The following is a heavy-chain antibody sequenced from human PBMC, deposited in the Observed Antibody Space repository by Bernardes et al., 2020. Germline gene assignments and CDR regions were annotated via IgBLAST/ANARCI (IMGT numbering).Heavy chain of an antibody. J-gene: IGHJ6*03. CDR3: ARDNYDFWSGHYTYYYYMDV. V-gene: IGHV1-69*13. CDR2: IIPMFGTT. CDR1: GGIFTSYA. Sequence: SLKVACKASGGIFTSYAISWVRQAPGQGLEWMGGIIPMFGTTNYAQKFQGRVTITGDEFTSTAYMELSSLRSEDTAVYYCARDNYDFWSGHYTYYYYMDVWGQGTTVTVSS. D-gene: IGHD3-3*01.